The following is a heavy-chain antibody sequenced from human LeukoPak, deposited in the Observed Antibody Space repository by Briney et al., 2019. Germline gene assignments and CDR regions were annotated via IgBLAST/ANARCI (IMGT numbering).Heavy chain of an antibody. CDR1: GFTFTRHS. Sequence: PGGSLRLSCAASGFTFTRHSMNWVRQAPGKGLEWVSFIGIWGSTIYYADSVKGRFTISRDNAKKSLYLQMDSLRAEDTAVYYCAKVSRYCSSTSCYPVGYFQHWGQGTLVTVSS. J-gene: IGHJ1*01. D-gene: IGHD2-2*01. CDR2: IGIWGSTI. CDR3: AKVSRYCSSTSCYPVGYFQH. V-gene: IGHV3-48*04.